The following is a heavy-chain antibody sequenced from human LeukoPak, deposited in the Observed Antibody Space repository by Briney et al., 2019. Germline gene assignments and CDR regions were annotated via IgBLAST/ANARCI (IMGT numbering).Heavy chain of an antibody. CDR1: GFTFSTYG. V-gene: IGHV3-33*01. CDR3: ARAAYDSSGYLTL. D-gene: IGHD3-22*01. J-gene: IGHJ4*02. CDR2: IWYDGSNK. Sequence: GGSLRLSCAASGFTFSTYGMHWVRQAPGKGLEWLTDIWYDGSNKYYTDSVKGRFTISRDNSKNTLYLQMSSLRAEDTAVYYCARAAYDSSGYLTLWGQGTLVTVSS.